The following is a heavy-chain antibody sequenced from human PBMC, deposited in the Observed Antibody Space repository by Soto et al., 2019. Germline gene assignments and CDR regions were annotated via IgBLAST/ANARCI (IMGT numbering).Heavy chain of an antibody. CDR1: GFTFSSYS. V-gene: IGHV3-21*01. Sequence: GGSLRLSCAASGFTFSSYSMNWVRQAPGKGLEWVSSISSSSSYIYYADSVKGRFTISRDNAKNSLYLQMNSLRAEDTAVYYCARDLTDDFWSGHYTLWNYYGMDVWGQGTTVTVSS. CDR3: ARDLTDDFWSGHYTLWNYYGMDV. CDR2: ISSSSSYI. D-gene: IGHD3-3*01. J-gene: IGHJ6*02.